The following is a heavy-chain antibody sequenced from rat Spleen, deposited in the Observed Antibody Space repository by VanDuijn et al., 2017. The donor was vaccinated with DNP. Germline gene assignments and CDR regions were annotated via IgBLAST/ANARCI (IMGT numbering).Heavy chain of an antibody. CDR2: ISTSGGST. V-gene: IGHV5S23*01. CDR3: ARLILRVWGAMDA. CDR1: GFTFSNYD. Sequence: EVQLVESGGGLVQPGRSLKLSCAASGFTFSNYDMAWVRQAPRKGLEWVASISTSGGSTYYRDSVKGRFTVSRDNAKSTLYLQMDSLRSEDTATYYCARLILRVWGAMDAWGQGTSVTVSS. J-gene: IGHJ4*01. D-gene: IGHD1-7*01.